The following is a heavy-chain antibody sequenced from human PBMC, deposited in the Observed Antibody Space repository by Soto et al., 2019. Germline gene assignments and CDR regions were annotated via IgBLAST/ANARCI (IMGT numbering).Heavy chain of an antibody. V-gene: IGHV3-48*03. D-gene: IGHD3-22*01. CDR2: ISSSGSTI. J-gene: IGHJ4*02. Sequence: GGSLRLSCAASGFTFSSYEMSWVRQAPGKGLEWVSYISSSGSTIYYADSVKGRFTISRDNAKNSLYLQMSSLRAEDSAVYYCARDGGYYYDYCGQGTLVNVSS. CDR3: ARDGGYYYDY. CDR1: GFTFSSYE.